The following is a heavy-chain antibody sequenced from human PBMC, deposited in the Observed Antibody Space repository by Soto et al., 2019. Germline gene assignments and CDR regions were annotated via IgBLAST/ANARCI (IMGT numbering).Heavy chain of an antibody. Sequence: QVQLQESGPGLVKPSWTLSLTCAVSGDSISSPKWWTWLRQPPGKGLEWIRDLLHSGTNNYNPSLKSRVILSVDKSQNQFSLSLTSVTAADTAIYYCAYSSGWYRHDVWGQGTSVTVSS. CDR2: LLHSGTN. D-gene: IGHD6-19*01. V-gene: IGHV4-4*02. J-gene: IGHJ3*01. CDR1: GDSISSPKW. CDR3: AYSSGWYRHDV.